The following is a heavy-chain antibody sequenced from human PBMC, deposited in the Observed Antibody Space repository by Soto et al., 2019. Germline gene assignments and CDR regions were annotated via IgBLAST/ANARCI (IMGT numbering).Heavy chain of an antibody. CDR3: ARGRYYYGSGPSLLSYYYGMDV. CDR1: GGTFSSYA. Sequence: QVQLVQSGAEVKKPGSSVKVSCKASGGTFSSYAISWVRQAPGQGLEWMGGIIPIFGTANYAQKFQGRVTITADESTSTAYMELSSLRSEETAVYYCARGRYYYGSGPSLLSYYYGMDVWGQGTTVTVS. J-gene: IGHJ6*02. CDR2: IIPIFGTA. D-gene: IGHD3-10*01. V-gene: IGHV1-69*12.